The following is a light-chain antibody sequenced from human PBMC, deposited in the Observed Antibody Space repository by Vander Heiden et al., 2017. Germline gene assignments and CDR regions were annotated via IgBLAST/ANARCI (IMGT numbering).Light chain of an antibody. V-gene: IGLV2-14*03. CDR3: CSYTSSATRV. Sequence: AQSITISCTGTISDVGGYNYVSWYQQHPGKAPKLILYDVGDRPSGVSNRFSGSKSGNTASLTISGIQAEDEADYYCCSYTSSATRVFGTGTKVTVL. J-gene: IGLJ1*01. CDR2: DVG. CDR1: ISDVGGYNY.